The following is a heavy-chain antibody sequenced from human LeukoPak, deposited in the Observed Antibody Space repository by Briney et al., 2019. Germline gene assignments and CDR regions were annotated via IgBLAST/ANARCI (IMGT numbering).Heavy chain of an antibody. Sequence: GGSLRLSCAASGFTFDDYAMHWVRQAPGKGLEWVSGISWRGGSIGYADSVKGRFTISRDNSKNTLYLQMNSLRAEDTAVYYCAKVLVRGARRYFDYWGQGTLVTVSS. CDR2: ISWRGGSI. J-gene: IGHJ4*02. V-gene: IGHV3-9*01. D-gene: IGHD3-10*01. CDR3: AKVLVRGARRYFDY. CDR1: GFTFDDYA.